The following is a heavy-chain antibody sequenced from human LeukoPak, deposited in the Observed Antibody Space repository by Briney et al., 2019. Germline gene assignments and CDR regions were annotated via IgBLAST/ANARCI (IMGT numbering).Heavy chain of an antibody. D-gene: IGHD2-2*01. Sequence: PSETLSLTCAVYGGSFSGYYWSWIRQPPGKGLEWIGEIKHSGSTNYNPSLKSRVTISVDTSKNQSSLKLSSVTAADTAVYYCARVYCSSTSCYAYDYWGQGTLVTVSS. V-gene: IGHV4-34*01. CDR3: ARVYCSSTSCYAYDY. CDR2: IKHSGST. CDR1: GGSFSGYY. J-gene: IGHJ4*02.